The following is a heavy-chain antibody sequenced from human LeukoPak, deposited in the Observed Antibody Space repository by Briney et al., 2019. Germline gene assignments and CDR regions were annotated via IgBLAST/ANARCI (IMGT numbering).Heavy chain of an antibody. CDR2: ISYDGSNK. J-gene: IGHJ5*02. CDR3: ARDNTDSSSLYNWFDP. Sequence: GGSLRLSCAASGFTFSSYAMHWVRQAPGKGLEWVAVISYDGSNKYNGDSVKGRFTISRDNSKNTLYLQMNSLRAEDTAVYYCARDNTDSSSLYNWFDPWGKGTLVTVSS. V-gene: IGHV3-30*04. CDR1: GFTFSSYA. D-gene: IGHD6-6*01.